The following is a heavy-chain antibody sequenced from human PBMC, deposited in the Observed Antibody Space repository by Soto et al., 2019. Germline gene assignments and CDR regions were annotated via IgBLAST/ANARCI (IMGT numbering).Heavy chain of an antibody. CDR1: GYTSTSYA. Sequence: GASVKVSCKASGYTSTSYAMHWVRQAPGQRLEWMGWINAGNGNTKYSQKFQGRVTITRDTSASTAYMELSSLRSEDTAVYYCARDATVTTGLNFDYWGQGTLVTVPS. D-gene: IGHD4-17*01. V-gene: IGHV1-3*01. CDR2: INAGNGNT. J-gene: IGHJ4*02. CDR3: ARDATVTTGLNFDY.